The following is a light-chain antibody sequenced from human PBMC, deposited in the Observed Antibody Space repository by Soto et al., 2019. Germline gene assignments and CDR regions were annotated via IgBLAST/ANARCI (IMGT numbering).Light chain of an antibody. Sequence: DIQMTQSPSSLSASVGDRVTITCRASQDLDRWLAWYQQKPGEAPKVLIYAASNLRSGVPSRFSGSGSGAEFSRTSSSLQPEDVATYYCKQSRRFPLTFGGGTKVEIK. CDR1: QDLDRW. V-gene: IGKV1-12*01. CDR2: AAS. J-gene: IGKJ4*01. CDR3: KQSRRFPLT.